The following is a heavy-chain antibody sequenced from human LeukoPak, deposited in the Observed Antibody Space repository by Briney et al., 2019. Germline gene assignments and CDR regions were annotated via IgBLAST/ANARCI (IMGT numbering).Heavy chain of an antibody. CDR3: ARPGIAAAETPFLDV. J-gene: IGHJ6*04. CDR1: GGSISSSSSY. Sequence: PSETLSLTCTVSGGSISSSSSYWGWIRQPPGKGLEWIGSIYYSGSTYYNPSLKSRVTISVDTSKNQFSLKLSSVTAADTAVYYCARPGIAAAETPFLDVWGKGTTVTVSS. V-gene: IGHV4-39*01. D-gene: IGHD6-13*01. CDR2: IYYSGST.